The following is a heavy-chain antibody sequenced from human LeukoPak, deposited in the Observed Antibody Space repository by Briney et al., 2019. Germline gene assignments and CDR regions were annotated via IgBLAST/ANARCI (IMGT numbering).Heavy chain of an antibody. V-gene: IGHV3-48*01. Sequence: GGSLRLSCTASGFTFSSYSMNWVRQAPGKGLEWVAYIAYTGTIHYADSVRGRFAISRDNAKSSLFLQLNSLRAEDTAVYYCAKDQGQAVVPRRFDYWGQGTLVTVSS. CDR1: GFTFSSYS. J-gene: IGHJ4*02. CDR2: IAYTGTI. CDR3: AKDQGQAVVPRRFDY. D-gene: IGHD2-2*01.